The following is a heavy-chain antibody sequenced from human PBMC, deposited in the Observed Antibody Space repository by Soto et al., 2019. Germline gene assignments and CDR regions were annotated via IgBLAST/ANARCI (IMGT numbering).Heavy chain of an antibody. J-gene: IGHJ3*02. CDR1: GYSFTSYW. V-gene: IGHV5-51*01. CDR2: FNPGGYDT. CDR3: ARHHLASSVSYEI. D-gene: IGHD2-15*01. Sequence: PGESLKISCTASGYSFTSYWIGWVRQMPGKDLEWMGIFNPGGYDTRYSPSFQGQVTISADKSISTAYLQWSSLKAADTAIYYCARHHLASSVSYEIWGQGTLVTVSS.